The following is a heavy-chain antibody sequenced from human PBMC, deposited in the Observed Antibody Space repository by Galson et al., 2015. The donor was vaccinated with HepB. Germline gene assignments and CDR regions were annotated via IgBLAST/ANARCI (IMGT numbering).Heavy chain of an antibody. J-gene: IGHJ6*03. Sequence: SLRLSCAASGFTFSSYSMNWVRQAPGKGLEWVSYISSSSSTIYYADSVKGRFTISRDNAKNSLYLQMNSLRDEDTAVYYCARHSIFGVVTYYMDVWGKGTTVTVSS. V-gene: IGHV3-48*02. CDR3: ARHSIFGVVTYYMDV. CDR2: ISSSSSTI. D-gene: IGHD3-3*01. CDR1: GFTFSSYS.